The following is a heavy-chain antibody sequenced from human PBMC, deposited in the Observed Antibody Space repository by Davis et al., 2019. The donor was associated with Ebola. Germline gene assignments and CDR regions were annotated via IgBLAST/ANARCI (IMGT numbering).Heavy chain of an antibody. J-gene: IGHJ4*02. V-gene: IGHV3-23*01. CDR3: AKAIVGATRGRVLSCYFDY. D-gene: IGHD1-26*01. CDR1: GFTFSSYA. CDR2: ISGSGGST. Sequence: GESLKISCAASGFTFSSYAMSWVRQAPGKGLEWVSAISGSGGSTYYADSVKGRFTISRDNSKNTLYLQMNSLRAEDTAVYYCAKAIVGATRGRVLSCYFDYWGQGTLVTVSS.